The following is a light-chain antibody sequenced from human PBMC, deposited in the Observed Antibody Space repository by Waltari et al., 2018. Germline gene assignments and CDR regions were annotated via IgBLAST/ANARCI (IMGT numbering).Light chain of an antibody. J-gene: IGLJ3*02. CDR3: VLYMGSGIWV. CDR1: SGSVSTTYN. CDR2: NTN. Sequence: QTVVTQEPSFSVSPGGTVTLTCGLRSGSVSTTYNPSWYQQTPGQAPRTLIYNTNTRSSGVPDRFSGSSLGNKAALTVTGAQADDECDYYCVLYMGSGIWVFGGGTKLTVL. V-gene: IGLV8-61*01.